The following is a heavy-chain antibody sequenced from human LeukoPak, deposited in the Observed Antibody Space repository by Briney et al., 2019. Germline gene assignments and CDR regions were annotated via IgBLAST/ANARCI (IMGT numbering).Heavy chain of an antibody. D-gene: IGHD1-26*01. CDR1: GGSISSYY. V-gene: IGHV4-59*08. CDR3: ARTYSIHSIVGATHFDY. J-gene: IGHJ4*02. Sequence: SETLSLTCTVSGGSISSYYWSWIRQPPGKGLEWIGYIYYSGSTNYNPSLKSRVTISVDTSKNQFSLKLSSVTAADTAVYYCARTYSIHSIVGATHFDYWGQGTLVTVSS. CDR2: IYYSGST.